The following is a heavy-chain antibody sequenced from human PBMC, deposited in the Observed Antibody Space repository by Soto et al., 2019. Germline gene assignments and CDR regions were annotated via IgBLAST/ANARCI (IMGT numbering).Heavy chain of an antibody. CDR3: ARIPTSGYSGYDPYYYYYGMDV. CDR1: GFSLSTSGMC. J-gene: IGHJ6*02. D-gene: IGHD5-12*01. Sequence: SGPTLVNPTQTLTLTCTFSGFSLSTSGMCVSWIRQPPGKALEWLALIDWDDDKYYSTSLKTRLTISKDTSKNQVVRTMTNMDPVDTATYYCARIPTSGYSGYDPYYYYYGMDVWGQGTTVTVSS. CDR2: IDWDDDK. V-gene: IGHV2-70*01.